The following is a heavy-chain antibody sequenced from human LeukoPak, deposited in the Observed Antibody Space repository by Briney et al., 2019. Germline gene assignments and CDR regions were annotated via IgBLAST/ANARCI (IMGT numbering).Heavy chain of an antibody. CDR1: GFTFSSYS. V-gene: IGHV3-48*01. Sequence: GESLRLSCAASGFTFSSYSMNWVRQAPGKGLEWVSYISSASNTIYYADSVKGRFTISRDNAKNSLYLQVNSLRAEDTAMYYCARDGWFGDYNWFDPWGQGTLVTVSS. D-gene: IGHD3-10*01. CDR3: ARDGWFGDYNWFDP. J-gene: IGHJ5*02. CDR2: ISSASNTI.